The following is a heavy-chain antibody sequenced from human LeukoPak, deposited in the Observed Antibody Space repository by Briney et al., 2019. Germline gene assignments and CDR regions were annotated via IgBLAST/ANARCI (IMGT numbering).Heavy chain of an antibody. D-gene: IGHD6-19*01. CDR3: ARQGPNSSGWNYYFDY. CDR1: GGSISSSSYY. Sequence: SETLSLTCTVSGGSISSSSYYWGWIRQPPGKGLEWIGSIYYSGSTYYNPSLKSRVTISVDTSKNQFSLKLSSVTAADTAVYYCARQGPNSSGWNYYFDYWGQGTLVTVSP. V-gene: IGHV4-39*01. J-gene: IGHJ4*02. CDR2: IYYSGST.